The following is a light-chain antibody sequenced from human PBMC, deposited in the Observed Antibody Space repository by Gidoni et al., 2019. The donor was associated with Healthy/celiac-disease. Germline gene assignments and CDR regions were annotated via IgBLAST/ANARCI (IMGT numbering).Light chain of an antibody. Sequence: DIQLTHSPSSLSASVGDRVTITCRESQSISSYLNWDQQKPGKAPKLLIYAASSLQSGVPSRFSGSGSGTEYTLTISSLQPEDFATYYCQQSYSTPYTFGQGTKLEIK. CDR1: QSISSY. CDR2: AAS. J-gene: IGKJ2*01. V-gene: IGKV1-39*01. CDR3: QQSYSTPYT.